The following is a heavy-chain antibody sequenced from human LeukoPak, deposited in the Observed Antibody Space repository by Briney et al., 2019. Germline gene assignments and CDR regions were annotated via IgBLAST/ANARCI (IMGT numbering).Heavy chain of an antibody. Sequence: GASVKVSCKASGYTFTGYYMHWVRQAPGQGLEWMGWINPNSGGTNYAQKFQGRVTMTRDTSFSTAYMELSRLRSDDTAVYYCARSITMVRGVITPLCYWGQGTLVTVSS. CDR2: INPNSGGT. D-gene: IGHD3-10*01. CDR3: ARSITMVRGVITPLCY. J-gene: IGHJ4*02. V-gene: IGHV1-2*02. CDR1: GYTFTGYY.